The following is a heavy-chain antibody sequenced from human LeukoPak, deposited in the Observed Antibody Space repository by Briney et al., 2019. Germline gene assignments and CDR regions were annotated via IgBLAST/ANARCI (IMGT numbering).Heavy chain of an antibody. CDR2: IYDSGST. CDR1: GGSICSRQHY. Sequence: SETLSLTCTVSGGSICSRQHYWGWIRQPPGKGLEWIGNIYDSGSTYYNASLKSRVTISVDTSKNQFSLKLSSVTAADTAVYYCARLGYGYSSGGEVQHWGQGTLVTVSS. J-gene: IGHJ1*01. D-gene: IGHD6-19*01. CDR3: ARLGYGYSSGGEVQH. V-gene: IGHV4-39*01.